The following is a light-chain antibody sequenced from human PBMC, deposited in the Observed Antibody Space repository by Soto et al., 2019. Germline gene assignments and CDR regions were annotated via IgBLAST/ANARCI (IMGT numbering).Light chain of an antibody. CDR2: GAS. V-gene: IGKV3-20*01. CDR1: QSVSSSY. CDR3: QQYGSSP. J-gene: IGKJ3*01. Sequence: EIVLTQSPGTLSLSPGERATLSCRASQSVSSSYLAWYQQKPGQAPRLLIYGASGRATGIPDRFSGSGSGTDFTLTISRLEPEDFAVYYCQQYGSSPFGPGTKVDIK.